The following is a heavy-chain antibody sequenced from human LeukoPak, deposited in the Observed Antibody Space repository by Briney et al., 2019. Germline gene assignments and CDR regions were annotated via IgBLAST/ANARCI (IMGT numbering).Heavy chain of an antibody. Sequence: AASVKVSCKASGGTFSSYAISWVRQAPGQGLEWMGRIIPIFGTANYAQKFQGRVTITADKSTSTAYMELSSLRSEDTAVYYCARSDYYDSSSYYYRRVASFDYWGQGTLVTVSS. CDR3: ARSDYYDSSSYYYRRVASFDY. CDR2: IIPIFGTA. V-gene: IGHV1-69*06. J-gene: IGHJ4*02. CDR1: GGTFSSYA. D-gene: IGHD3-22*01.